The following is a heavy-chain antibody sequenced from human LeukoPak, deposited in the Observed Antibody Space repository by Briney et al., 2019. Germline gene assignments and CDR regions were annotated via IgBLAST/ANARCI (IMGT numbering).Heavy chain of an antibody. CDR3: ASSAPEWELLHSGDYYYYYMDV. V-gene: IGHV3-53*01. CDR1: GFTVSSNY. Sequence: PGGSLRLSCAASGFTVSSNYMSWVRQAPGKGLEWVSVIYSGGSTYYADSVKGRFTISRDNSKNTLYLQMNSLRAEDTAVYYCASSAPEWELLHSGDYYYYYMDVWGKGTTVTVSS. J-gene: IGHJ6*03. CDR2: IYSGGST. D-gene: IGHD1-26*01.